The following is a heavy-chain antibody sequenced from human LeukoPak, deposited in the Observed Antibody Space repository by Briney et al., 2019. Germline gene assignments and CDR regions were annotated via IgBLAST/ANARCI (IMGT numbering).Heavy chain of an antibody. CDR2: IYYSGST. Sequence: PSETLSLTCTVSGGSISSYYWNWIRQPPGKGLEWIGYIYYSGSTNYNPSLKSRVTISVDTSKNQFSLKLSSVTAADTAVYYCARVLGYCSSTSCYSYYFDYWGQGTLVTVSS. CDR3: ARVLGYCSSTSCYSYYFDY. CDR1: GGSISSYY. V-gene: IGHV4-59*01. D-gene: IGHD2-2*01. J-gene: IGHJ4*02.